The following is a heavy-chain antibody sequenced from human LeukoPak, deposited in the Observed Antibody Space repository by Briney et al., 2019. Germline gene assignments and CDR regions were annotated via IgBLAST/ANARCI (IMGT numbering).Heavy chain of an antibody. CDR1: GFTFSTYG. CDR2: IWSDGNNK. CDR3: AKHGHVSGVGYFASDY. V-gene: IGHV3-33*06. D-gene: IGHD1-26*01. J-gene: IGHJ4*02. Sequence: GRSLRLSCAASGFTFSTYGMHWVRQAPGKGLEWVADIWSDGNNKYYADSVKGRFTISRDTSKNTLYLQMNSLRAEDTAVYYCAKHGHVSGVGYFASDYWGQGTLVAVSS.